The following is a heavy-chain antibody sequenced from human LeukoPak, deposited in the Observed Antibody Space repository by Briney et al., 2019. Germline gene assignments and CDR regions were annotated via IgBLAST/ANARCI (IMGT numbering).Heavy chain of an antibody. CDR1: GFIFSNYW. V-gene: IGHV3-7*01. Sequence: PGGSLRLSCAASGFIFSNYWMTWVRQAPGKGLEWVANIKEDGSEKYYLDSVSGRFTISRDNAKNSLYLQMNSLRAEDTAVYYCVKVSIAVAGSDYWGQGTLVTAPS. D-gene: IGHD6-13*01. CDR2: IKEDGSEK. J-gene: IGHJ4*02. CDR3: VKVSIAVAGSDY.